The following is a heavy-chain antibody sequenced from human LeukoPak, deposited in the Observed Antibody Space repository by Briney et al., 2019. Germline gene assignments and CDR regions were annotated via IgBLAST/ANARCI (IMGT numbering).Heavy chain of an antibody. J-gene: IGHJ4*02. CDR1: GYTFTSYY. V-gene: IGHV1-46*01. CDR2: INPSGGST. CDR3: ARVGYVDYFDY. Sequence: GASVKVSCKASGYTFTSYYMHWVRQAPGQGLEWMGIINPSGGSTSYAQKFQGRVTMTRDMSTSTVYMELSSLRSEDTAVYYCARVGYVDYFDYWGQGALVTVSS. D-gene: IGHD1-1*01.